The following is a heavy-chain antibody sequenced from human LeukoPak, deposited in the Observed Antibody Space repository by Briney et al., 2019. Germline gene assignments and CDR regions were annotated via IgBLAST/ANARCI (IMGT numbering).Heavy chain of an antibody. CDR2: ISYDGSNK. V-gene: IGHV3-30*03. D-gene: IGHD2-15*01. J-gene: IGHJ1*01. CDR3: ARDENAYCSGGSCSYFQH. CDR1: GFTFSSYG. Sequence: PGGSLRLSCAASGFTFSSYGMHWVRQAPGKGLEWVAVISYDGSNKYYADSVKGRFTISRDNSKNTLYLQMNSLRGEDTAVYYCARDENAYCSGGSCSYFQHWGQGTLVTVSS.